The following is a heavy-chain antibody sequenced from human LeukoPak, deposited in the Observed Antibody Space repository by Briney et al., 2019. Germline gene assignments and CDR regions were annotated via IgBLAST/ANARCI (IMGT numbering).Heavy chain of an antibody. J-gene: IGHJ4*02. Sequence: GGSLRLSCAASGFTFSSYGMHWVRQAPGKGLEWVAVIWYDGSNKYYADSVRGRFTISRDNSKNTLYLQMNSLRAEDTAVYYCAKVGSIYCSGGSCYGDNWGQGTLVTVSS. D-gene: IGHD2-15*01. V-gene: IGHV3-33*06. CDR3: AKVGSIYCSGGSCYGDN. CDR2: IWYDGSNK. CDR1: GFTFSSYG.